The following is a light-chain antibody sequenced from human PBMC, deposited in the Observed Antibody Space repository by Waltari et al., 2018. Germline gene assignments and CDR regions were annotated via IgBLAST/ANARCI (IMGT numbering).Light chain of an antibody. CDR3: QSYYAYDVI. Sequence: NFMLTQPHSVSESAGKTVIISCTGSSDNIANNYVQWYQHRPDSAPVTLIYEDNQRASGVPDRFSGSIDSSSNSASLTISGLRTEDEAYYFCQSYYAYDVIFGGGTKLTVL. CDR2: EDN. V-gene: IGLV6-57*02. CDR1: SDNIANNY. J-gene: IGLJ2*01.